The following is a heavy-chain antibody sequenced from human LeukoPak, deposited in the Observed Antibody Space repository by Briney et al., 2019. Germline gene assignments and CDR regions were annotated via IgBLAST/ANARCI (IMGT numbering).Heavy chain of an antibody. Sequence: PGGSLRLSCAASGFTVSSNYMSWVRQAPGKGLEWVSVIYSGGSTYYADSVKGRFTISRDNSKNTLYLQMNSLRAEDTAVYYCARFHSGYSLVVRDYWGQGTLVTVSS. CDR3: ARFHSGYSLVVRDY. V-gene: IGHV3-66*01. CDR1: GFTVSSNY. D-gene: IGHD3-22*01. J-gene: IGHJ4*02. CDR2: IYSGGST.